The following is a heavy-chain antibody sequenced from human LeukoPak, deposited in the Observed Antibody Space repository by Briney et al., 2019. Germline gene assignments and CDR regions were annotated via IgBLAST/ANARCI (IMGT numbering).Heavy chain of an antibody. CDR1: GGSISSYY. J-gene: IGHJ5*02. V-gene: IGHV4-59*12. CDR3: AREGRNWFDP. CDR2: IYYSGST. Sequence: PSETLSLTCTVSGGSISSYYWSWIRQPPGKGLEWIGYIYYSGSTYYNPSLKSRVTISVDTSKNQFSLKLSSVTAADTAVYYCAREGRNWFDPWGQGTLVTVSS.